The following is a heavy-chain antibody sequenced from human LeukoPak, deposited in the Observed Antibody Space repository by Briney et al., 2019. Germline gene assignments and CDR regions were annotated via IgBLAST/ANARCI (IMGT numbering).Heavy chain of an antibody. J-gene: IGHJ4*02. V-gene: IGHV1-2*02. CDR3: ARGLGRPSYGGYVSSY. D-gene: IGHD5-12*01. CDR1: GYTFTGYY. CDR2: INPNSGGT. Sequence: LVASVKVSCKASGYTFTGYYMHWVRQAPGQGLEWMGWINPNSGGTNYAQKFQGRVTMTRDTSISTAYMELSRLRSDDTAVYYCARGLGRPSYGGYVSSYWGQGTLVTVSS.